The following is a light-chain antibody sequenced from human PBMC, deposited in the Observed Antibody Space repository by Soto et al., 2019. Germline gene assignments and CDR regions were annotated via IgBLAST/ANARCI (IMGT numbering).Light chain of an antibody. V-gene: IGKV1-27*01. CDR1: QDIADY. Sequence: IQMTQSPSSLSASVGDRVTITCRASQDIADYLAWYQQKPGQVPNLLIYAASTLQSGVPSRFSGSGSGTDFSLTISSLQPDDFATYYCQQYQSFSLTFGGGIRVEVK. CDR3: QQYQSFSLT. CDR2: AAS. J-gene: IGKJ4*01.